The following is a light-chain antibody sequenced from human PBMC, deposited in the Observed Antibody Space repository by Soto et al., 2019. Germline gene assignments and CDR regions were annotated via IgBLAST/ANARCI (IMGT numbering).Light chain of an antibody. J-gene: IGLJ2*01. CDR3: CSYAGNYTFDVI. Sequence: QSVLTQPRSVSGSPGQSVTISCTGTSSDVGGYNYVSWYQQLPGKAPKLMIYDVSKRPSGVPDRFSGSKSGNTASLTISGLQAEDEADYYCCSYAGNYTFDVIFGGGTKLTVL. CDR2: DVS. CDR1: SSDVGGYNY. V-gene: IGLV2-11*01.